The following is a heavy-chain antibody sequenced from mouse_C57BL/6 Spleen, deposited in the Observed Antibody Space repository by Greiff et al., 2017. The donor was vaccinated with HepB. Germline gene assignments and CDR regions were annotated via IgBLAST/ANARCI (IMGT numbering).Heavy chain of an antibody. V-gene: IGHV1-52*01. CDR2: IDPSDSET. Sequence: QVQLQQPGAELVRPGSSVKLSCKASGYTFTSYWMHWVKQRPIQGLEWVGNIDPSDSETHYNQKFKDKATLTVDKSSSTAYLQLSSLTSEDSAVYYCARDSSGYVLMDDWSQGTSVTVSS. CDR3: ARDSSGYVLMDD. D-gene: IGHD3-2*02. CDR1: GYTFTSYW. J-gene: IGHJ4*01.